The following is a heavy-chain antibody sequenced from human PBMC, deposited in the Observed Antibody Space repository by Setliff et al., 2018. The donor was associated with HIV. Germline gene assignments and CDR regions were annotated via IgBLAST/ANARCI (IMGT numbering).Heavy chain of an antibody. CDR3: ARGAVDDDYFEY. J-gene: IGHJ4*02. CDR2: INPSSGAT. Sequence: VKVSCKAFGYTFSSYAITWVRQAPGQGLEWVGWINPSSGATNYAQKFQGRVTLTSDSSISTAYMELSRLRSDDTAVYYCARGAVDDDYFEYWGQGTLVTVSS. CDR1: GYTFSSYA. V-gene: IGHV1-2*02. D-gene: IGHD2-15*01.